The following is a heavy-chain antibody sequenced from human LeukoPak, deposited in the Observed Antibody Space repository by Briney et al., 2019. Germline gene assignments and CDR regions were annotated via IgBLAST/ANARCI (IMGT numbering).Heavy chain of an antibody. CDR1: GVSLSSHG. J-gene: IGHJ4*02. V-gene: IGHV3-33*01. CDR2: TWSDGRSE. Sequence: GGSLRLSCVVSGVSLSSHGMHWVRQAPGKGLEWLTFTWSDGRSEYYADSVKGRFTVSRDNSKNTVYLQINSLRVEDTAVYYCARDRGNDYFDSWGQGTLVTVSS. CDR3: ARDRGNDYFDS.